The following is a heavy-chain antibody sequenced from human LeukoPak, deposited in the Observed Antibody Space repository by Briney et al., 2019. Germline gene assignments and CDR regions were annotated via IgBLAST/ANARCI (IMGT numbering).Heavy chain of an antibody. V-gene: IGHV4-59*08. CDR2: IYNSGST. CDR3: AGLAEGGYYDSSGYYPPRNAFDI. CDR1: GGSISSYY. Sequence: SETLSLTCTVSGGSISSYYWSWIRQPPGKGLEWIGYIYNSGSTNYNPSLKSRVTMSLDTSKNQFSLNLSSVTAAHKSGYYCAGLAEGGYYDSSGYYPPRNAFDIWGQGTMVTVSS. D-gene: IGHD3-22*01. J-gene: IGHJ3*02.